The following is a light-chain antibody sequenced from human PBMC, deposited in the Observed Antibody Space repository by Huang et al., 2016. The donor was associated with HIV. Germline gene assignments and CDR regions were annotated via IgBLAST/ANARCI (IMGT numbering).Light chain of an antibody. CDR1: QDISNY. V-gene: IGKV1-33*01. CDR2: DST. Sequence: DIQMTQSPSSLSASVGDRVTITCQASQDISNYLNWYQQKPGKAPKLLNYDSTNLENGVSSRFSGSGSGTDFTFTISSLQPEDIATYYCQHYDNLRTFGQGTKVEIK. CDR3: QHYDNLRT. J-gene: IGKJ1*01.